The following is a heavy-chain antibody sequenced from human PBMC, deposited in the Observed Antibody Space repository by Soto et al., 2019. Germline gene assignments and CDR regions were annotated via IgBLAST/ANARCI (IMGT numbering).Heavy chain of an antibody. CDR3: ARVFHLGPAFDI. CDR2: IKQDGSEK. Sequence: GGSLRLSCAASGFTFSSYAMSWVRQAPGKGLEWVANIKQDGSEKYYVDSVKGRFTISRDNAKNSLYLQMNSLRAEDTAVYYCARVFHLGPAFDIWGQGTMVTVSS. V-gene: IGHV3-7*03. J-gene: IGHJ3*02. D-gene: IGHD7-27*01. CDR1: GFTFSSYA.